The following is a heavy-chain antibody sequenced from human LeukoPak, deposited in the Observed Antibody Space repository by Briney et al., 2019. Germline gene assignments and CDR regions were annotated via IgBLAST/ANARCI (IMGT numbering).Heavy chain of an antibody. CDR2: ITGSGGST. Sequence: PGGSLRLSCAASGFTFSNYAMTWVRQAQGKGLQWVSAITGSGGSTSYADSVKGRFAISRDNSKNTLYLQMNSLRAEDTAVYYCATLMRGPTGYSGYGGEDYWGRGTLVTVSS. D-gene: IGHD5-12*01. J-gene: IGHJ4*02. CDR3: ATLMRGPTGYSGYGGEDY. CDR1: GFTFSNYA. V-gene: IGHV3-23*01.